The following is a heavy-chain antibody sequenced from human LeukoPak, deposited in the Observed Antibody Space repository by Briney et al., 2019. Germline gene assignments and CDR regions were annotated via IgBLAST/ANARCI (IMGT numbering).Heavy chain of an antibody. CDR2: IIPIFGTA. D-gene: IGHD3/OR15-3a*01. V-gene: IGHV1-69*05. CDR3: ARGLGTPVYFDY. CDR1: GGTFSSYA. J-gene: IGHJ4*02. Sequence: SVKVSCKASGGTFSSYAICWVRQAPGQGLEWMGGIIPIFGTANYAQKFQGRVTITTDESTSTAYMELSSLRSEDTAVYYCARGLGTPVYFDYWGQGTLVTVSS.